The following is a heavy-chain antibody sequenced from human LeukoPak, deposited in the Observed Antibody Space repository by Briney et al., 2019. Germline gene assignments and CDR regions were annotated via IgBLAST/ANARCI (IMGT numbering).Heavy chain of an antibody. CDR3: ARDLGGQLWLRGPNFDY. D-gene: IGHD5-18*01. J-gene: IGHJ4*02. CDR2: ISWNSGSI. V-gene: IGHV3-9*01. CDR1: GFTFDDYA. Sequence: GGSLRLSCAASGFTFDDYAMHWVRHAPGKGLEWVSGISWNSGSIGYADSVKGRFTISRDNAKNSLYLQMNSLRAEDTALYYCARDLGGQLWLRGPNFDYWGQGTLVTVSS.